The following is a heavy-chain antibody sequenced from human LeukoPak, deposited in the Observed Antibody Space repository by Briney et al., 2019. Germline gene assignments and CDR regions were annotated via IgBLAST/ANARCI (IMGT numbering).Heavy chain of an antibody. V-gene: IGHV3-48*04. CDR1: GFTFSSYS. J-gene: IGHJ6*02. D-gene: IGHD3-22*01. Sequence: GGSLRLSCAASGFTFSSYSMNWVRQAPGKGLEWVSYISSSSSTIYYADSVKGRFTISRDNAKNSLYLQMNSLRAEDTAVYYCARDDYDSSGYYDYYYYGMDVWGQGTTVTVSS. CDR3: ARDDYDSSGYYDYYYYGMDV. CDR2: ISSSSSTI.